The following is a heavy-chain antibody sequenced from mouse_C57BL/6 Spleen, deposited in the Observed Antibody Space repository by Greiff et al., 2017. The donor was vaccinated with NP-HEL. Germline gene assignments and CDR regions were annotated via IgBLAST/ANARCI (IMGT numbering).Heavy chain of an antibody. J-gene: IGHJ1*03. Sequence: EVNVVESEGGLVQPGSSMKLSCTASGFTFSDYYMAWVRQVPEKGLEWVANINYDGSSTYYLDSLKSRFIISRDNAKNILYLQMSSLKSEDTATYYCARDSSGGYDEEWYFDVWGTGTTVTVSS. D-gene: IGHD2-2*01. CDR2: INYDGSST. V-gene: IGHV5-16*01. CDR1: GFTFSDYY. CDR3: ARDSSGGYDEEWYFDV.